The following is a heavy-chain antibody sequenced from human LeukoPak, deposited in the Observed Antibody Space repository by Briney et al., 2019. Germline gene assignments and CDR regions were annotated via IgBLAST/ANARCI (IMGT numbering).Heavy chain of an antibody. CDR2: IYGGST. J-gene: IGHJ1*01. Sequence: GGSLRLSCAASGFAVSSNHMSWVRQAPGKGLEWVSVIYGGSTYYADSVKGRFTISRDNSKNTLYLQMNSLRAEDTAVYYCATSIVGLTYDEHFQHWGQGTLVTVSS. CDR1: GFAVSSNH. V-gene: IGHV3-53*01. CDR3: ATSIVGLTYDEHFQH. D-gene: IGHD1-26*01.